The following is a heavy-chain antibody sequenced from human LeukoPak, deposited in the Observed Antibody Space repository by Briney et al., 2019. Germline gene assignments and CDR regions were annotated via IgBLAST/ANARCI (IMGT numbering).Heavy chain of an antibody. J-gene: IGHJ4*02. D-gene: IGHD3-22*01. Sequence: PSETLSLTCTVSGVSISSSNSYWGWIRQPPGKGLEWIGSIYYSGNTYYNASLKSQVSISIDTSKNQFSLRLTSVTAADTAVYYCARHALHNDNSDYYFAYWGQGTLVTVSS. CDR1: GVSISSSNSY. CDR3: ARHALHNDNSDYYFAY. CDR2: IYYSGNT. V-gene: IGHV4-39*01.